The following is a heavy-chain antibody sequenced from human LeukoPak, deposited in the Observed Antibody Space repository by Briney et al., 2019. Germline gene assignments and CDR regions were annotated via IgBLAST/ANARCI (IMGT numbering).Heavy chain of an antibody. CDR3: ARSTFGSNCNFDY. D-gene: IGHD3-10*01. Sequence: ASVKVSCKASGYAFSNYDINWVRQATGQGLEWMGWMNPNSGDTGYAQNFQGGVTFTRDTSITTAYMELSGLRSEDTAVYYCARSTFGSNCNFDYWGQGAPVTVSS. J-gene: IGHJ4*02. CDR2: MNPNSGDT. CDR1: GYAFSNYD. V-gene: IGHV1-8*03.